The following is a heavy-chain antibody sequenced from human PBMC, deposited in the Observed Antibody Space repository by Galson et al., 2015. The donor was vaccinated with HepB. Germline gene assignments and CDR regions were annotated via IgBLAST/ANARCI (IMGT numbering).Heavy chain of an antibody. D-gene: IGHD6-19*01. CDR3: ARGSSGWYYFDY. CDR1: GFSFTRYA. CDR2: ITSSGGNS. J-gene: IGHJ4*02. Sequence: SLRLSCAASGFSFTRYAMTWVRQAPGKGLEWVSSITSSGGNSYYTDSVKGHVTISADKSISTAYLQWSSLKASDTAMYYCARGSSGWYYFDYWGQGTLVTVSS. V-gene: IGHV3-23*01.